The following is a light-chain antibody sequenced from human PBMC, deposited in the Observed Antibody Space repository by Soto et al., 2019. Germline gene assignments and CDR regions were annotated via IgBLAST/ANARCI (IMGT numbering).Light chain of an antibody. CDR2: WAS. CDR1: QSVLYSSNNKNY. J-gene: IGKJ4*01. V-gene: IGKV4-1*01. Sequence: DIVMTQSPDSLAVSLGERATINCKSGQSVLYSSNNKNYLAWYQQKPGQPPKLLIYWASTRESGVPDRFSGSGSGTDFTLTISSLQAEDVAVYYCQQYYSTPLIFGGGTKVDIK. CDR3: QQYYSTPLI.